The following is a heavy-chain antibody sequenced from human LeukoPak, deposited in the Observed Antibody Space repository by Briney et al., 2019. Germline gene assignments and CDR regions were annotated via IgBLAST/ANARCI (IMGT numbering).Heavy chain of an antibody. CDR2: ISYDGSNK. Sequence: GGSLRLSCAVSGFTFSDYYMSWIRQAPGKGLGWVAIISYDGSNKYYAASVKGRFTISRDNSKNTLYLQLNSLRAADTAVYYCARDKGTSYLSSFDYWGQGTLVSVSS. V-gene: IGHV3-30*03. CDR3: ARDKGTSYLSSFDY. CDR1: GFTFSDYY. J-gene: IGHJ4*02. D-gene: IGHD6-6*01.